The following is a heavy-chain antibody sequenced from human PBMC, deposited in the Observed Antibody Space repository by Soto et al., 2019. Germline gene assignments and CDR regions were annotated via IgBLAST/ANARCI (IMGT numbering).Heavy chain of an antibody. CDR3: ARAGY. Sequence: QVQLVQSGAEVKKPGSSVKVACKASGGTVSTNTIHWVRQAPGQGLEWMGGTIPICGTANYAQRCQGRVTITADEATSAADRELRSLRFEDTAVYYWARAGYWGQGTRVTVSS. CDR1: GGTVSTNT. CDR2: TIPICGTA. V-gene: IGHV1-69*12. J-gene: IGHJ4*02.